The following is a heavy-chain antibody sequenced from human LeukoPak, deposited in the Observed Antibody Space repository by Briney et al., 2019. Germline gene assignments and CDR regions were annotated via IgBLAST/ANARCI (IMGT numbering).Heavy chain of an antibody. CDR2: IYYSGST. Sequence: SETLSLTCTVSGGSISSYYWSWIRQSPGKGLEWIGYIYYSGSTNYNPSLKSRVTISVDTSKNQFSLKLSSVTAADTAVYYCARDSDFWSGYYYMDVWGKGTTVTVSS. D-gene: IGHD3-3*01. CDR3: ARDSDFWSGYYYMDV. V-gene: IGHV4-59*01. CDR1: GGSISSYY. J-gene: IGHJ6*03.